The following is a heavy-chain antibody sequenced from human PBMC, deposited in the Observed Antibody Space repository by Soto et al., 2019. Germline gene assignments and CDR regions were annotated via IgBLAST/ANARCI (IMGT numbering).Heavy chain of an antibody. CDR1: GFTFSSYG. V-gene: IGHV3-30*18. D-gene: IGHD5-18*01. CDR2: ISYDGSNK. J-gene: IGHJ6*02. CDR3: AKGDTAMADYYYYGMDV. Sequence: QPGGSLRLSCAASGFTFSSYGMHWVRQAPGKGLEWVAVISYDGSNKYYADSVKGRFTISRDNSKNTLYLQMNSLRAEDTAVYYCAKGDTAMADYYYYGMDVWGQGTTVTVSS.